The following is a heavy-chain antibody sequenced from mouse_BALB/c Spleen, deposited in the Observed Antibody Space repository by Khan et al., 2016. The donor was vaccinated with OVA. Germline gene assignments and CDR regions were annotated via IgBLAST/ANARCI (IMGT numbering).Heavy chain of an antibody. D-gene: IGHD1-1*01. CDR1: GYTFKNYG. CDR2: IYTYTGEP. CDR3: ARDSSRAIDY. V-gene: IGHV9-3-1*01. Sequence: QIQLVQSGPELKKPGETVKISCKASGYTFKNYGMNWVKQAPGKGLKWMGWIYTYTGEPTYADDFKGRFAFSLESSASTAFFQINNLTMYDTATYFCARDSSRAIDYWGQGTSVTVSS. J-gene: IGHJ4*01.